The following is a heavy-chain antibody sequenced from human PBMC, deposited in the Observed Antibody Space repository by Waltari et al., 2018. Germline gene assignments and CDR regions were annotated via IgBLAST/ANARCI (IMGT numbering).Heavy chain of an antibody. D-gene: IGHD2-21*02. J-gene: IGHJ3*02. CDR3: TKDRGGDFDI. CDR2: SGSSGSHI. V-gene: IGHV3-21*06. Sequence: QLVESVGGLVRPGGSLRLSGAASGCTLSIHTMNWVRQAPGRGMGWMSVSGSSGSHIYYADSVKGRFTISRDNANNSLFLQMNTLRAEDTAVYYCTKDRGGDFDIWAQGTMVTVSS. CDR1: GCTLSIHT.